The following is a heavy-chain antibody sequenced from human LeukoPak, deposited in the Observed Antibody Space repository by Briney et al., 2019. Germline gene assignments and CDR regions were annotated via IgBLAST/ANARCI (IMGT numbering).Heavy chain of an antibody. CDR1: GFTFSGYW. J-gene: IGHJ4*02. CDR3: ARDRIQLWSDDY. D-gene: IGHD5-18*01. V-gene: IGHV3-7*04. CDR2: IKPDGSDK. Sequence: PGGSLRLSCAASGFTFSGYWMSWVRQAPGKGLEWVANIKPDGSDKYYVDSVKGRFTISRENAKNSLYLLMNSLRAEGTAVYYCARDRIQLWSDDYWGQGTLVTVSS.